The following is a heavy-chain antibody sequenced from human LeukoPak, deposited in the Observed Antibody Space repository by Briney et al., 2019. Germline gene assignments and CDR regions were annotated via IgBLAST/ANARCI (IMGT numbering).Heavy chain of an antibody. Sequence: GGSLRLSCAASGFTFSSYSMNWVRQPPGKGLEWVSSISSTSTYISYADSVKGRFTISRDNAKNSLYLQMNSLRAEDTAVYYCVRDGEYSTGCYQYWGQGTLVTVSS. D-gene: IGHD6-19*01. CDR1: GFTFSSYS. V-gene: IGHV3-21*01. CDR2: ISSTSTYI. CDR3: VRDGEYSTGCYQY. J-gene: IGHJ4*02.